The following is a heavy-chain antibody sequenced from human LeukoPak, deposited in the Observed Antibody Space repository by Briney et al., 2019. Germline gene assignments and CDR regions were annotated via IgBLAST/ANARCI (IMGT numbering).Heavy chain of an antibody. Sequence: PGGSLRLSCAASGFTFSDYYMSWIRQAPGKGLEWVSYISSSGSTIYYADSVKGRFTISRDNAKNSLYLRMNSLRAEDTAVYYCARAHSAAGTGYYYGMDVWGQGTTVTVSS. CDR1: GFTFSDYY. V-gene: IGHV3-11*01. D-gene: IGHD6-13*01. CDR3: ARAHSAAGTGYYYGMDV. J-gene: IGHJ6*02. CDR2: ISSSGSTI.